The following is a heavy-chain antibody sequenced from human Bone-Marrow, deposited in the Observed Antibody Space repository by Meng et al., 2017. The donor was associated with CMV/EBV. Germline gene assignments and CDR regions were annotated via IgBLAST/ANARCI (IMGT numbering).Heavy chain of an antibody. CDR3: ARVKEDSSCWYPLDD. J-gene: IGHJ4*02. V-gene: IGHV1-2*02. CDR1: GYTFTSYF. CDR2: INPNNGGT. D-gene: IGHD6-19*01. Sequence: ASVKDSCKASGYTFTSYFMHWVRQAPGHGLEWMGWINPNNGGTNFAQKFQGRVTMTRDTSVSTAYMEMTRLTSVDPAVFYCARVKEDSSCWYPLDDWGQGHRVTGSS.